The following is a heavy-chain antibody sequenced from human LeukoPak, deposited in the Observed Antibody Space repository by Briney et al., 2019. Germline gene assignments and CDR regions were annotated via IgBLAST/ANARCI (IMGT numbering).Heavy chain of an antibody. CDR3: ARSSGTGTTRNYYYYMDV. CDR2: INPNSGGT. V-gene: IGHV1-2*02. CDR1: GYTFTGYY. Sequence: ASVTVSFKASGYTFTGYYFHWVRQAPGQGLEWLGWINPNSGGTSYAQKFQGRVTMTWDTSITTAYMELRGLRSDDTAVYYCARSSGTGTTRNYYYYMDVWGKGATVTVYS. J-gene: IGHJ6*03. D-gene: IGHD1-7*01.